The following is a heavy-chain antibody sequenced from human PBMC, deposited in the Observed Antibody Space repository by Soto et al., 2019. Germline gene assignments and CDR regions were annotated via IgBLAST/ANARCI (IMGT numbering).Heavy chain of an antibody. Sequence: GGSLRLSCAASGFTFSSYAMSWVRQAPGKGLEWVSAISGSGGSTYYADSVKGRFTISRDNSKNTLYLQMNSLRAEDTAVYYCAKDDLSGYYDSSGYYGYYFDYWGQGTLVTVS. D-gene: IGHD3-22*01. V-gene: IGHV3-23*01. J-gene: IGHJ4*02. CDR1: GFTFSSYA. CDR3: AKDDLSGYYDSSGYYGYYFDY. CDR2: ISGSGGST.